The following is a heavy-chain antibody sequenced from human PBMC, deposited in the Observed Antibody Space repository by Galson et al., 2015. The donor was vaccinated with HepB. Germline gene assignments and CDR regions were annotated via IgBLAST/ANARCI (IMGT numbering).Heavy chain of an antibody. V-gene: IGHV6-1*01. Sequence: CAISGDSVSSNSAAWNWIRQSPSRGLEWLGRTYYRSKWYNDYAVSVKSRITINPDTSKDQFSLQLNSVTPEDTAVYYCARLGYGGYVPYYYYYMDVWGKGTTVTVSS. CDR2: TYYRSKWYN. CDR3: ARLGYGGYVPYYYYYMDV. D-gene: IGHD4-17*01. J-gene: IGHJ6*03. CDR1: GDSVSSNSAA.